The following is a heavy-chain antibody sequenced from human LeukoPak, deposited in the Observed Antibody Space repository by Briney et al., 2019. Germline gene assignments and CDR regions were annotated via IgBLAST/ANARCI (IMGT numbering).Heavy chain of an antibody. CDR2: INHGGST. Sequence: SETLSLTCAVYGGSFSVYYWSWIRQSPGTGLEWIGEINHGGSTNYNPSLMSRVSISANSSNNHFSLRLSSVTAADTAVYYCARGWYNYGSKTDSWGQGTLVTVSS. V-gene: IGHV4-34*01. CDR1: GGSFSVYY. CDR3: ARGWYNYGSKTDS. D-gene: IGHD3-10*01. J-gene: IGHJ5*01.